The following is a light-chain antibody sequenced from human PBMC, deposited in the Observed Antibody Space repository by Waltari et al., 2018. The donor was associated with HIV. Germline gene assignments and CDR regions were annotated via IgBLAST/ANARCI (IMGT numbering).Light chain of an antibody. CDR1: SLRNYF. Sequence: SSEVTQDPTVSVALGQTVRITCQGDSLRNYFPSWYQQRPGQAPVLVIYGENNRPSGIPDRFSGSTSGNTASLIITWAQAEDEAEYYCNSRDSSGNRLVVFGGGTKLTVL. V-gene: IGLV3-19*01. CDR3: NSRDSSGNRLVV. J-gene: IGLJ2*01. CDR2: GEN.